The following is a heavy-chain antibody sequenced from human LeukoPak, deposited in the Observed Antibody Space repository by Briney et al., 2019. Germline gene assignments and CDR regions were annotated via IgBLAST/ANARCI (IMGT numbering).Heavy chain of an antibody. V-gene: IGHV3-30*18. D-gene: IGHD5/OR15-5a*01. CDR1: GFTFSSYG. Sequence: GGSLRLSCAASGFTFSSYGMHWVRQAPGKGLEWVAVISYDGSNKYYADSVKGRFTISRDNSKNTLYLRMNSLRAEDTAVYYCAKPCRADAFDIWGQGTMVTVSS. CDR3: AKPCRADAFDI. J-gene: IGHJ3*02. CDR2: ISYDGSNK.